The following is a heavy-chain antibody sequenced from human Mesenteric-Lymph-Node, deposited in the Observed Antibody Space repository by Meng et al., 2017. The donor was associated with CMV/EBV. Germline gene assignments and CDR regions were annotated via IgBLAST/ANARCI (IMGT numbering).Heavy chain of an antibody. CDR1: GDSVSSSY. Sequence: SETLSLTCNVSGDSVSSSYWHWIRQSPGKGLEWIGYIYYTVTSNYNPSLKSRATLSVDTSKNQISLKLSSVTAADTAVYYCARGGYSSSWAQYNWFDPWGQGTLVTVSS. V-gene: IGHV4-59*02. J-gene: IGHJ5*02. CDR2: IYYTVTS. CDR3: ARGGYSSSWAQYNWFDP. D-gene: IGHD6-13*01.